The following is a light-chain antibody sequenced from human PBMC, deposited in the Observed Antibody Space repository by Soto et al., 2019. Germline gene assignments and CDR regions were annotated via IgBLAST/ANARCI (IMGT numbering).Light chain of an antibody. CDR1: SSDVGGYKY. CDR2: EVS. CDR3: SSYTSRGTPI. Sequence: QSALTQPASVSGSPGQSITISCTGTSSDVGGYKYVSWYQQRPGKAPKLMIYEVSSRPSGVSDRFSGSKSGNTASLTIFGLQAEDEADYWCSSYTSRGTPIFGGGTKVTVL. J-gene: IGLJ2*01. V-gene: IGLV2-14*01.